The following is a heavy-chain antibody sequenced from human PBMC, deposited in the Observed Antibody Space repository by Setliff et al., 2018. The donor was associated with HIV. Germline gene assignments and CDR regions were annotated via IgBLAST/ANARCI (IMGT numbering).Heavy chain of an antibody. Sequence: GGSLRLSCAASGFTFGKVWMNWVRQAPGKGLEWVGRIKSSRDGGTTDYAAPVKGRFTISKDDSINTLYLQMNSLETEDTAVYYCTRGASHYGSGIWFDPWGQGTLVTVSS. J-gene: IGHJ5*02. D-gene: IGHD3-10*01. CDR1: GFTFGKVW. CDR2: IKSSRDGGTT. CDR3: TRGASHYGSGIWFDP. V-gene: IGHV3-15*07.